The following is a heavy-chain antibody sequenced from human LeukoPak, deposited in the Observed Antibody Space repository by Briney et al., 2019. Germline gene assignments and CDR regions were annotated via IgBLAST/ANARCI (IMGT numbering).Heavy chain of an antibody. CDR1: GYSISSGYY. CDR2: IYYSGST. CDR3: ARQAVVGATRWFDP. J-gene: IGHJ5*02. Sequence: SETLSLTCSVSGYSISSGYYWGWIRQPPGKGLECIGSIYYSGSTYYNPSLKSRVTISVDTSKNQFSLRLSSMTAADTAVYYCARQAVVGATRWFDPWGQGTLVTVSS. D-gene: IGHD1-26*01. V-gene: IGHV4-38-2*02.